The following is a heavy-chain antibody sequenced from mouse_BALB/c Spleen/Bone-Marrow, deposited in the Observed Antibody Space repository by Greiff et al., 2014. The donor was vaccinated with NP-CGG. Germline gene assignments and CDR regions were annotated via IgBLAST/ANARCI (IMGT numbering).Heavy chain of an antibody. V-gene: IGHV14-3*02. CDR1: GFNIKDTY. J-gene: IGHJ2*01. CDR2: IDPANGNT. D-gene: IGHD1-1*01. Sequence: VQLQQSGAELVKPGASVKLSRTASGFNIKDTYMHWVKQRPEQGLEWIGRIDPANGNTKYDTKFQGKATITADTSSNTAYLQRSSLTSEDTAVYYCARYYYGSSYFDYWGQGTPLTVSS. CDR3: ARYYYGSSYFDY.